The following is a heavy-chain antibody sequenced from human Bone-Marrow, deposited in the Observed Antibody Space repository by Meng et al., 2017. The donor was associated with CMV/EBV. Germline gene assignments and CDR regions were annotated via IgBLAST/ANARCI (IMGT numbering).Heavy chain of an antibody. J-gene: IGHJ6*02. CDR3: AREIMTTLTDEAMYSYGMDV. Sequence: SETLSLTCTVSGGSISSYYWSWIRQPPGKGLEWIGYIYYSGSTNYNPSLKSRVTISVDTSKNQFSLKLSSVTAADTAVYYCAREIMTTLTDEAMYSYGMDVWGQGTTVTVSS. CDR1: GGSISSYY. V-gene: IGHV4-59*01. CDR2: IYYSGST. D-gene: IGHD4-11*01.